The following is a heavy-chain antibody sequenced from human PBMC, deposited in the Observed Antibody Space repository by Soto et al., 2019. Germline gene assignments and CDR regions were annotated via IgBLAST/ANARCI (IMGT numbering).Heavy chain of an antibody. CDR2: IKSKTDGGTT. V-gene: IGHV3-15*07. CDR3: THLSSPSGFDY. Sequence: GRPLRLSCAASGFTFSNAWMNLVRQAPGKGLEWVGRIKSKTDGGTTGYAAPVKGRFTILRDDSKNTLYLQMNSLKTEDTAVYYCTHLSSPSGFDYWGQGTLVTVS. CDR1: GFTFSNAW. J-gene: IGHJ4*02. D-gene: IGHD6-6*01.